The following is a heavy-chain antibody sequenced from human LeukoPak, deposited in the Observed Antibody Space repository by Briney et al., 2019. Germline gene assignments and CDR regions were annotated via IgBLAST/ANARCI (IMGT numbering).Heavy chain of an antibody. CDR2: ISPSGGST. J-gene: IGHJ3*02. V-gene: IGHV1-46*01. D-gene: IGHD2-15*01. CDR3: ARDRTDYGYCSGGSCYLDAFDI. Sequence: ASVKVSCKAFGYTFTGYWMHWVRQAPGQGPEWMGVISPSGGSTIYAQKFKGRVTMTTDTSTSTAYMELRSLRSDDTAVYYCARDRTDYGYCSGGSCYLDAFDIWGQGTMVTVSS. CDR1: GYTFTGYW.